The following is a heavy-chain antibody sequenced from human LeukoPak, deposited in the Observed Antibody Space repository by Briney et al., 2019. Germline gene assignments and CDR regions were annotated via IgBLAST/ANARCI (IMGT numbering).Heavy chain of an antibody. CDR3: ARRDYYDSTGYFPH. Sequence: SGTLSLTCCVSGGSISGSNWWSWVRQPPGKGLEWIGEIYHSGSTNYNPSLKSRVTISVDKSKNQLSLKLSSVTAADTAVYYCARRDYYDSTGYFPHWGQGTLVTVSS. D-gene: IGHD3-22*01. V-gene: IGHV4-4*02. CDR1: GGSISGSNW. CDR2: IYHSGST. J-gene: IGHJ1*01.